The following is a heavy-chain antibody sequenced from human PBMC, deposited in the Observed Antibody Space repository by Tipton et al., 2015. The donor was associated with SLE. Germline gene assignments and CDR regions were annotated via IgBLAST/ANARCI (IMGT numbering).Heavy chain of an antibody. Sequence: SLRLSCAAPGFTFSGSAMHWVRQASGKGLEWVGRIRSKTNNYATAYAASVKGRFAISRDDSKNTAYLQMNSLKTEDTAVYYCARDSDLWNGLVDFWGQGTLVTVSS. D-gene: IGHD3-3*01. CDR3: ARDSDLWNGLVDF. V-gene: IGHV3-73*01. CDR1: GFTFSGSA. J-gene: IGHJ4*02. CDR2: IRSKTNNYAT.